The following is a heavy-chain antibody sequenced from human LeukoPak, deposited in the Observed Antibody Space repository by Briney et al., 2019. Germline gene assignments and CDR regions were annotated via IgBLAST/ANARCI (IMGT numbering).Heavy chain of an antibody. CDR1: GFTFSSYW. CDR2: IKQDGSEK. CDR3: AKGGITIFGVVPPYFDY. Sequence: GGSLRLSCAASGFTFSSYWMSWVRQAPGKGLEWVANIKQDGSEKYYVDSVKGRFTISRDNAKNSLYLQMNSLRAEDTAVYYCAKGGITIFGVVPPYFDYWGQGTLVTVSS. V-gene: IGHV3-7*01. J-gene: IGHJ4*02. D-gene: IGHD3-3*01.